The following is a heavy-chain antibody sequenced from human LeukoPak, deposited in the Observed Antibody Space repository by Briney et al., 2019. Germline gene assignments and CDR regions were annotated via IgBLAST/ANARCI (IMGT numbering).Heavy chain of an antibody. J-gene: IGHJ1*01. CDR3: ARVRGTFETD. D-gene: IGHD2/OR15-2a*01. Sequence: SETLSLTCTVSGASISTYYWSWIRQPPGKGLEWIGYLYYSGSTTYSPSLKSRVTMSVDTSKSQFSLKLNSVTAADTAIYYCARVRGTFETDWGQGTQVTVSS. V-gene: IGHV4-59*01. CDR2: LYYSGST. CDR1: GASISTYY.